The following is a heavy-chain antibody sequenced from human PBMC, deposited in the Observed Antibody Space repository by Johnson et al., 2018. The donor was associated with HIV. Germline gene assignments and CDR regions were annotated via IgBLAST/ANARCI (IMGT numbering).Heavy chain of an antibody. D-gene: IGHD2-15*01. V-gene: IGHV3-30*04. CDR3: ARGLRLAEDAFNN. CDR1: GFTFSSYA. CDR2: ISYDGNNK. J-gene: IGHJ3*01. Sequence: QMLLVESGGGVVQPGRSLRFSCAASGFTFSSYAMHWVRQAPGKGLEWVAIISYDGNNKYYTDSVKGRFTISRDNSKNTLYLQMNSLRAEDTAIYYGARGLRLAEDAFNNWGQGTMVTVSS.